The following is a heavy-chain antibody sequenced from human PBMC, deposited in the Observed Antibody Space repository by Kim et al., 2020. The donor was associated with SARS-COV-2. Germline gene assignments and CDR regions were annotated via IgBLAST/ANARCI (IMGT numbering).Heavy chain of an antibody. CDR3: ARPYYYGSGSYQYYFDY. D-gene: IGHD3-10*01. Sequence: FQGRVTMTRDTSTSTVYMELSSLGSEDTAVYYCARPYYYGSGSYQYYFDYWGQGTLVTVSS. J-gene: IGHJ4*02. V-gene: IGHV1-46*01.